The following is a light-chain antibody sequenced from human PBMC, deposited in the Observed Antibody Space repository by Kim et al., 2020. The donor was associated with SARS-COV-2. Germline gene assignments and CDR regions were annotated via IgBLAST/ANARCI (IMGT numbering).Light chain of an antibody. CDR1: TGAVTSGYY. Sequence: QTVVTQEPSLTVSPGGTVTLTCASSTGAVTSGYYPSWFQQKAGQATRPLIYSKNKKHSWTPARFSGSLLGGKAALKLSGVQPEDEADYYCLVYYGGAQSWVFGGGTKVTVL. J-gene: IGLJ3*02. CDR3: LVYYGGAQSWV. V-gene: IGLV7-43*01. CDR2: SKN.